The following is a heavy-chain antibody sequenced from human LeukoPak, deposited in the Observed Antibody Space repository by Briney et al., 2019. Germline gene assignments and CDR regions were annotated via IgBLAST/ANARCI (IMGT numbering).Heavy chain of an antibody. CDR3: ARVEEGYGSGRRENYYYYYMDV. V-gene: IGHV4-34*01. CDR2: IDHSGST. D-gene: IGHD3-10*01. Sequence: SETLSLTCAVYGGSFSGYYWSWIRQPPGKGLEWIGEIDHSGSTNYNPSLKSRVTISVDTSKNQFSLKLSSVTAADTAVYYCARVEEGYGSGRRENYYYYYMDVWGKGTTVTISS. J-gene: IGHJ6*03. CDR1: GGSFSGYY.